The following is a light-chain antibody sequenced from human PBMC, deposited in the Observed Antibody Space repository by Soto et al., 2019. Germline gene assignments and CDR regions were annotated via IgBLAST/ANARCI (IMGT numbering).Light chain of an antibody. CDR3: QQYGSSSIT. J-gene: IGKJ5*01. CDR1: XSVSSXY. Sequence: EIVLTQSPATLSLSPGERATLSXXAXXSVSSXYLAWYQQKPGLAPXLLIYDTSIRASGIPARFSGSGSGTDFTLTISSLDPDDFAVYYCQQYGSSSITFGQGTRLEI. CDR2: DTS. V-gene: IGKV3D-20*01.